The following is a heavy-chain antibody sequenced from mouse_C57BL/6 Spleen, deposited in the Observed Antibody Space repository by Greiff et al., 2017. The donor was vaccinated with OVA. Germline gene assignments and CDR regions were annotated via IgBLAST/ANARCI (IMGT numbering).Heavy chain of an antibody. J-gene: IGHJ2*01. V-gene: IGHV1-42*01. CDR3: ARDGYDFHFDY. CDR1: GYSFTGYY. D-gene: IGHD2-2*01. Sequence: VQLQQSGPELVKPGASVKISCKASGYSFTGYYMNWVKQSPEKSLEWIGEINPSTGGTTYNQKFKAKATLTVDKSSSTAYMQLKSLTSEDSAVYYCARDGYDFHFDYWGQGTTLTVSS. CDR2: INPSTGGT.